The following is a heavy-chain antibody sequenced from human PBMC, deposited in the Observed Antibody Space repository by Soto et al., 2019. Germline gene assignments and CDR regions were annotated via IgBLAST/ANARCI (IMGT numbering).Heavy chain of an antibody. CDR3: AKDSLGDLFDY. CDR2: ISYDGSNK. CDR1: GFTFSSYG. D-gene: IGHD3-16*01. J-gene: IGHJ4*02. Sequence: QVQLVESGGGVVQPGRSLRLSCAASGFTFSSYGMHWVRQAPGKGLEWVAVISYDGSNKYYADSVKGRFTISRDNSKNTLDLQMNSLRAEDTAVYYCAKDSLGDLFDYWGQGTLVTVSS. V-gene: IGHV3-30*18.